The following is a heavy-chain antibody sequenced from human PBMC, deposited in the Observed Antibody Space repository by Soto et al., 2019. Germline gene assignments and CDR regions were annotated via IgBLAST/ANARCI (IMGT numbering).Heavy chain of an antibody. D-gene: IGHD1-1*01. V-gene: IGHV3-23*01. CDR1: GFTFSSYA. CDR2: ISGSGGST. CDR3: AKPPQLTPYYYYGMDV. Sequence: GGSLRLSCAASGFTFSSYAMSWVRQAPGKGLEWVSAISGSGGSTYYADSVKGRFTISRDNSKNTLYLQMNSLRAEDTAVYYCAKPPQLTPYYYYGMDVWGQGTTVTVSS. J-gene: IGHJ6*02.